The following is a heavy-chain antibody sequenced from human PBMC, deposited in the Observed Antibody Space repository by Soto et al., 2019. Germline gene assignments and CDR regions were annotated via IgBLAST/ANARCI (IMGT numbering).Heavy chain of an antibody. J-gene: IGHJ6*02. V-gene: IGHV3-11*01. CDR1: GFTFSDYY. Sequence: QVQLVESGGGLVKPGGSLRLSCAASGFTFSDYYMNWIRQAPGKGLEWVSYITSSGRTTYYADSVKGRFTISRDNAKNXLYLQMNXLRADDTXXXYCXRDLGLVLEYSSXXLSYYGMDVWGQGTTVTVSS. D-gene: IGHD6-6*01. CDR2: ITSSGRTT. CDR3: XRDLGLVLEYSSXXLSYYGMDV.